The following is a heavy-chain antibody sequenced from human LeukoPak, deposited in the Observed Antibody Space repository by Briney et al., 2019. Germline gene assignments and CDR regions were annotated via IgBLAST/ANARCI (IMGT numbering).Heavy chain of an antibody. CDR1: GYRFTSYW. CDR3: ARRRYCSGGSCYPNFDH. V-gene: IGHV5-51*01. Sequence: GESLKISCKGSGYRFTSYWIGWVRQMPGKGLEWMGSIYPGDSDTRYSPSFRGQVTISADKSISTAYLQWSSLKASDTAMYYCARRRYCSGGSCYPNFDHWGQGTLVTVSS. J-gene: IGHJ4*02. D-gene: IGHD2-15*01. CDR2: IYPGDSDT.